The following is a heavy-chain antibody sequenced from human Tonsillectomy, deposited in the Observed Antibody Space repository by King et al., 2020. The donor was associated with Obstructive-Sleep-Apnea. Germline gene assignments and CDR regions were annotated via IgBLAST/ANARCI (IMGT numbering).Heavy chain of an antibody. CDR3: AKGGRGGSVEYAFDI. Sequence: VQLVESGGGLVQPGGSLRLSCAASGFTVSSYAMSGVRQAPGKGLEWVSAISGSGGSTYYADSVKGRFTISRDNAKNTLYLQMNSLRAEDTAVYYCAKGGRGGSVEYAFDIWGQGTMVTVSS. CDR2: ISGSGGST. CDR1: GFTVSSYA. V-gene: IGHV3-23*04. J-gene: IGHJ3*02. D-gene: IGHD1-26*01.